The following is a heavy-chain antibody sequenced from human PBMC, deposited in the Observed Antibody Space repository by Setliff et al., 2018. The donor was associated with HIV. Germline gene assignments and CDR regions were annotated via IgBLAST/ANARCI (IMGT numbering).Heavy chain of an antibody. CDR2: IYYSGET. J-gene: IGHJ3*02. D-gene: IGHD3-3*01. Sequence: SETLSLTCTVSGGSINSYFWSWIRQSPGRGLEWIGYIYYSGETNYNPSLKSRVTFSVDTSKNQFSLKLSSVTAADSAVYYCARDYYNFQDMWGQGTMVTVSS. V-gene: IGHV4-59*01. CDR1: GGSINSYF. CDR3: ARDYYNFQDM.